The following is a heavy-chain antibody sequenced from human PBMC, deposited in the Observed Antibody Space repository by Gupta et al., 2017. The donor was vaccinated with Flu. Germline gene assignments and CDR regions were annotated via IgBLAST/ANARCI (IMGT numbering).Heavy chain of an antibody. D-gene: IGHD3-10*01. J-gene: IGHJ6*03. Sequence: QVQLVQSGAEVKKPGSSVKVSCKASGGTFSSYAISWVRQAPGQGLEWMGGIIPIFGTANYAQKFQGRVTITADESTSTAYMELSSLRSEDTAVYYCASLMKNMVRGAKQHWNYYYYMDVWGKGTTVTVSS. CDR2: IIPIFGTA. CDR3: ASLMKNMVRGAKQHWNYYYYMDV. V-gene: IGHV1-69*01. CDR1: GGTFSSYA.